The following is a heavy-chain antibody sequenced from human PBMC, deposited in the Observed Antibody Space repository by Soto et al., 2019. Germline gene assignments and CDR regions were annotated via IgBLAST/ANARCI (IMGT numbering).Heavy chain of an antibody. CDR3: ARDQRYGGMPD. CDR2: IYYSGST. Sequence: ALSVTCPVSGGSISIGGYYWSWIRQHPGKGLEWIGYIYYSGSTYYNPSLKSRVTISVDTSKNQFSLKLSSVTAADTAVYYCARDQRYGGMPDWGQGTLVTVYS. CDR1: GGSISIGGYY. J-gene: IGHJ4*02. D-gene: IGHD2-15*01. V-gene: IGHV4-31*03.